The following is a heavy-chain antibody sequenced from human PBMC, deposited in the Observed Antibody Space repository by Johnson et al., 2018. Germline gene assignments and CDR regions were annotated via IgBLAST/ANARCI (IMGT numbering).Heavy chain of an antibody. D-gene: IGHD5-18*01. CDR2: ISGNSGSI. CDR3: ARDLYSYGQWAFDI. J-gene: IGHJ3*02. Sequence: VRLVEAGGGVVRPGGSLRLSCAASGFTFDDYAMHWVRQAPGKGLEWVSGISGNSGSIGYADSVKGRFTISRDNAKNPRYRQMNSRRAEDTAVYYCARDLYSYGQWAFDIWGQGTMVTVSS. CDR1: GFTFDDYA. V-gene: IGHV3-9*01.